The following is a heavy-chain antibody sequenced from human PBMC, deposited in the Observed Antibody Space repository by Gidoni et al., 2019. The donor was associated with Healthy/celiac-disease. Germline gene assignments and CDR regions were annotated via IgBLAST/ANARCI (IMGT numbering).Heavy chain of an antibody. CDR3: ARARLVPAAITYGMDV. Sequence: QVQLQESGPGLVTPSETLSLTCTVSGGSLSSYYWSWIRQPPGKGLEWIGYIYYSGSTNYNPPLQSRVTISVDTSKNQFSLKLSSVTAADTAVYYCARARLVPAAITYGMDVWGQGTTVTVSS. CDR2: IYYSGST. CDR1: GGSLSSYY. J-gene: IGHJ6*02. D-gene: IGHD2-2*02. V-gene: IGHV4-59*01.